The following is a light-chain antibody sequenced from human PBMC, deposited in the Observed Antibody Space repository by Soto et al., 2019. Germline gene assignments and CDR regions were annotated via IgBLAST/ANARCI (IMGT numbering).Light chain of an antibody. CDR1: QSLSGNY. V-gene: IGKV3-20*01. CDR2: GAS. J-gene: IGKJ2*01. Sequence: DIVLTQSPGTLSLSPGERATLSCRASQSLSGNYLAWYQQRPGQPPRLLIHGASSRATGIPDRFSGSGSGTDFTLTISRLEPEDFAVYICQQYGSSHMYTFGQGTKLEIK. CDR3: QQYGSSHMYT.